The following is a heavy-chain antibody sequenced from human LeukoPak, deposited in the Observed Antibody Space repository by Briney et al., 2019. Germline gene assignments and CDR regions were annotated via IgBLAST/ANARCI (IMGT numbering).Heavy chain of an antibody. CDR2: FDPEDGET. Sequence: ASVKVSCKVSGYTLTELSMHWVRQAPGKGREWMGGFDPEDGETIYAQKFQGRVTMTEDTSTDTAYMELSSLRSEDTAVYYCATPPSIAVAGYFDYWGQGTLVTVSS. J-gene: IGHJ4*02. CDR1: GYTLTELS. CDR3: ATPPSIAVAGYFDY. D-gene: IGHD6-19*01. V-gene: IGHV1-24*01.